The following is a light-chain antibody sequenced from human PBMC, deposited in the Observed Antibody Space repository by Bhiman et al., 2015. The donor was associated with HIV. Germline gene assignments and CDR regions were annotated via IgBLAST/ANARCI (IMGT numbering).Light chain of an antibody. Sequence: QSVLTQPPAMSAAPGQSVTISCSGSAFNIERHQVTWLRHLPGTAPTSVIIMNNQRPSGVPDRFSGSRSGTSATLGITGLQTGDEADYYCGTWDNSLSTGGVFGTGTKVTVL. J-gene: IGLJ1*01. CDR1: AFNIERHQ. CDR2: MNN. CDR3: GTWDNSLSTGGV. V-gene: IGLV1-51*02.